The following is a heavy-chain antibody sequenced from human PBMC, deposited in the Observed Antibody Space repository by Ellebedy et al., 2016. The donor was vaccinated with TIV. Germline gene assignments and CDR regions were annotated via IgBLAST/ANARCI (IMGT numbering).Heavy chain of an antibody. CDR3: TKEGAVAGEPDYLSYDY. CDR1: GFTFSSHG. Sequence: PGGSLRLSCAASGFTFSSHGMHWVRQAPGKGLEWVAVISSHGKTTYYADSVRGRFTISRDNSNNSLYLQMNSLRPEDTALYYCTKEGAVAGEPDYLSYDYWGQGTLVSVSS. D-gene: IGHD6-19*01. V-gene: IGHV3-30*13. J-gene: IGHJ4*02. CDR2: ISSHGKTT.